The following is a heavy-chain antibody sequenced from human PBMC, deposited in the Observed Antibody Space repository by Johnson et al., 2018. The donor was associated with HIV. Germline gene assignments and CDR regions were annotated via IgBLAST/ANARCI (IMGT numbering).Heavy chain of an antibody. J-gene: IGHJ3*02. Sequence: VQLVESGGGLVQPGGSLRLSCAASGFTFSSYDMHWVRQATGKGLEWVSAIGTAGDTYYPGSVKGRFTISRDNAKNSLYLQMNSLRAEDTAVYYCARSLAAAGLYDAFDIWGQGTMVTVSS. CDR3: ARSLAAAGLYDAFDI. CDR1: GFTFSSYD. D-gene: IGHD6-13*01. CDR2: IGTAGDT. V-gene: IGHV3-13*01.